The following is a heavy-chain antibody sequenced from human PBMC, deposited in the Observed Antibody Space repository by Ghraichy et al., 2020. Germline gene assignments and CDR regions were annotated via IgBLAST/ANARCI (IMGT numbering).Heavy chain of an antibody. CDR3: AKDRVAGLVQPQCLDS. Sequence: GGSLRLSCAASGFTFSRYSMRWVRQAPGKGLEWLSVISGSGDNTFTGGSVRGRFIVSRDNSRNILYLQINSLGPEDTAVYYCAKDRVAGLVQPQCLDSWGQGTLVTVSS. D-gene: IGHD6-19*01. J-gene: IGHJ4*02. CDR1: GFTFSRYS. V-gene: IGHV3-23*01. CDR2: ISGSGDNT.